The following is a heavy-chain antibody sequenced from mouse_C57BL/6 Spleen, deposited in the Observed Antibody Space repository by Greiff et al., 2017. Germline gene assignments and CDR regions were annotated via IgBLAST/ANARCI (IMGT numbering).Heavy chain of an antibody. CDR2: ISDGGSYT. J-gene: IGHJ2*01. Sequence: DVMLVESGGGLVKPGGSLKLSCAASGFTFSSYAMSWVRQTPEKRLEWVATISDGGSYTYYPDNVKGRFTISRDNAKNNLYLQMSHLKSEDTAMYYCAREGNYYLDYWGQGTTLTVSS. CDR3: AREGNYYLDY. CDR1: GFTFSSYA. V-gene: IGHV5-4*01.